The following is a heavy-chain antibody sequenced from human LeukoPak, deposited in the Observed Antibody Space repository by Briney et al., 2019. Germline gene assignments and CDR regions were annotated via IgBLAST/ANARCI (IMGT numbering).Heavy chain of an antibody. CDR2: IYYSGGT. CDR1: GGSISSYY. CDR3: ARVTGYMIEDYFDY. D-gene: IGHD3-9*01. J-gene: IGHJ4*02. V-gene: IGHV4-59*01. Sequence: SETLSLTCTVSGGSISSYYWSWIRQPPGKGLEWIGYIYYSGGTNYNPSLKSRVTISVETSKNQFSLKLRSVTAADTAVYYCARVTGYMIEDYFDYWGQGSLVTVST.